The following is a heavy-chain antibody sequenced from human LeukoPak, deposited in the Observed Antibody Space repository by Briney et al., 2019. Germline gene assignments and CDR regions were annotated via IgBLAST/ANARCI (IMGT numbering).Heavy chain of an antibody. CDR1: GFTSSSYW. D-gene: IGHD5-18*01. CDR3: ARGSGYSYGFPDY. CDR2: IKQDGSEK. V-gene: IGHV3-7*03. J-gene: IGHJ4*02. Sequence: GGSLRLSCAASGFTSSSYWMSWVRQAPGKGLEWVANIKQDGSEKYYVDSVKGRFTISRDNAKNSLYLQMNSLRAEDTAVYYCARGSGYSYGFPDYWGQGTLVTVSS.